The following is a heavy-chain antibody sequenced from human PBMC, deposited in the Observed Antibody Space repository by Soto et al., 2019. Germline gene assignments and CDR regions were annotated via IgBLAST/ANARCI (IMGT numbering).Heavy chain of an antibody. CDR2: ITGGGSNT. Sequence: GGSLRLSCAASGFPFSSYVMSWVRQAPGKGLEWVSGITGGGSNTFYADSVKGRFTISRDNSKNTLFLQMNSLGAEDTAVYYCAKDSNKYSSSLRGRYFDYWGQGIGVTVSS. CDR3: AKDSNKYSSSLRGRYFDY. D-gene: IGHD4-4*01. J-gene: IGHJ4*02. CDR1: GFPFSSYV. V-gene: IGHV3-23*01.